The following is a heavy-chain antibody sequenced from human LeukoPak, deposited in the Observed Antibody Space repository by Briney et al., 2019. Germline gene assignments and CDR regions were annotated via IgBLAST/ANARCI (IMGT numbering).Heavy chain of an antibody. J-gene: IGHJ4*02. V-gene: IGHV5-51*01. CDR2: IYPRDSDT. D-gene: IGHD6-13*01. CDR3: ARRSSWYGNY. CDR1: GYSFTSYW. Sequence: GESLKISCKGSGYSFTSYWIAWVRQMPGKGLEWMGIIYPRDSDTRYSPSFQGQVTISADKSISTAYLQWSSLKASDTAMYFCARRSSWYGNYWGQGTLVTVSS.